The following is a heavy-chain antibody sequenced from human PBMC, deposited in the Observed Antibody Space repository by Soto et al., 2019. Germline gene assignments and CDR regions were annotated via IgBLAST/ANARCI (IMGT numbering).Heavy chain of an antibody. CDR2: IYHSGNT. Sequence: QVQLQESGPGLVKPSGTLSLTCAVSGGSISSTDWWTWVRQPPGKGLEWIGEIYHSGNTNYNPSLKSRVTISLDKSKNPFSLTLGSVTPAGTAVYYCAVPGAGDFDYWGQGALVTVSS. D-gene: IGHD6-13*01. V-gene: IGHV4-4*02. J-gene: IGHJ4*02. CDR1: GGSISSTDW. CDR3: AVPGAGDFDY.